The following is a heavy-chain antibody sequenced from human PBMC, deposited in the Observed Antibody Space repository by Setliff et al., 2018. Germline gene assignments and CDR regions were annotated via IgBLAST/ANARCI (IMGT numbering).Heavy chain of an antibody. CDR1: GYTFTDFY. CDR3: AIGGFTVD. D-gene: IGHD4-4*01. V-gene: IGHV1-69-2*01. Sequence: ASVKVSCKASGYTFTDFYIHWVQQAPGKGLEWMGRLDPEGGETLYGQKFQGRVTISADIPAHTAYMELSSLRSEDTALYYCAIGGFTVDWGQGTLVTVSS. CDR2: LDPEGGET. J-gene: IGHJ4*02.